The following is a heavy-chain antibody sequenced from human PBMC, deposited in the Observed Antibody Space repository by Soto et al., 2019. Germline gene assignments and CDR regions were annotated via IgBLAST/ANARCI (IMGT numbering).Heavy chain of an antibody. D-gene: IGHD6-19*01. CDR1: GDTFSSFS. V-gene: IGHV1-69*01. J-gene: IGHJ3*02. CDR3: ARERGDRPVAGSDAFAT. CDR2: IVPMYDTP. Sequence: QVHLVQSGAEVKKPGSSVRVSCKASGDTFSSFSISWVRQAPGQGPEWIGGIVPMYDTPVYAQDFQGRVTISADASTTTAYMELSSLRSADTALYFCARERGDRPVAGSDAFATWGQGTFVTV.